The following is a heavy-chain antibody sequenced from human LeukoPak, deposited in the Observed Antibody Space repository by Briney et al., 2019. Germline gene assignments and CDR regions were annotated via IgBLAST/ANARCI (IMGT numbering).Heavy chain of an antibody. CDR1: GFTFGSYG. Sequence: PGGSLRLSCVASGFTFGSYGMHWVRQAPGKGLEWVSYISSSGSTIYYADSVKGRFTISRDNAKNSLYLQMNSLRAEDTAVYYCARDRARVVRPAFDIWGQGTMVTVSS. D-gene: IGHD2-21*01. CDR3: ARDRARVVRPAFDI. J-gene: IGHJ3*02. V-gene: IGHV3-48*04. CDR2: ISSSGSTI.